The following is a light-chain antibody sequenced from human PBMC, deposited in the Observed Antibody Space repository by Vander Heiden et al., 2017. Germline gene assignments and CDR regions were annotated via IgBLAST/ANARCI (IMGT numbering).Light chain of an antibody. Sequence: DIQTTQSPSSLPPSVGDRVTITCRASRSIYGFLNWYQQKPGKAPKLLMSSASTLQSGGPSRFSGSGSGTDFTLTISSLQPEDFGTYYCQQSYTVPFTFGQGTRLESK. CDR3: QQSYTVPFT. J-gene: IGKJ5*01. V-gene: IGKV1-39*01. CDR1: RSIYGF. CDR2: SAS.